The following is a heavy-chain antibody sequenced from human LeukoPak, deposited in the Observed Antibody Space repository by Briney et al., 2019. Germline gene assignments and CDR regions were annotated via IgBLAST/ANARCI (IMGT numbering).Heavy chain of an antibody. CDR3: ARGSEWDLLGSCDY. CDR1: GFTFSSYS. J-gene: IGHJ4*02. D-gene: IGHD1-26*01. Sequence: PGGSLRLSCAASGFTFSSYSMNWVRQAPGKGLEWVSYISSSGSATYFADSVKGRFTFSRDNAKNSTFLQMNSLRGDDTGIYYCARGSEWDLLGSCDYWGQGTPVTVSS. CDR2: ISSSGSAT. V-gene: IGHV3-48*04.